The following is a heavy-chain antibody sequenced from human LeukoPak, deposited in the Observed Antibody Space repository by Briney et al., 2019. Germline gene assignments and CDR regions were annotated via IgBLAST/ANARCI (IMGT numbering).Heavy chain of an antibody. V-gene: IGHV3-23*01. CDR2: ISGSGGST. CDR3: ARARLLWFGEYPYYFDY. CDR1: GFTFSSYA. Sequence: GGSLRLSCAASGFTFSSYAMSWVRQAPGKGLEWISAISGSGGSTYYADSVKGRFTISRDNAKNSLYLQMNSLRAEDTAVYYCARARLLWFGEYPYYFDYWGQGTLVTVSS. J-gene: IGHJ4*02. D-gene: IGHD3-10*01.